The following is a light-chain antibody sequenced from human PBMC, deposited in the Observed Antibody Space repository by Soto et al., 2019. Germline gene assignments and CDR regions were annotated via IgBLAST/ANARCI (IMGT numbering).Light chain of an antibody. CDR3: QQYGTLPIT. CDR1: QVVSRRY. V-gene: IGKV3-20*01. CDR2: GAS. J-gene: IGKJ5*01. Sequence: EIVLTQSPGTLSLSPGDRATLSCRASQVVSRRYLAWYQQKPGQAPRLLIYGASSMALGIPARFSGRGSGTDFTLTISRLEPEDFAVYFCQQYGTLPITFGQGTRLDVK.